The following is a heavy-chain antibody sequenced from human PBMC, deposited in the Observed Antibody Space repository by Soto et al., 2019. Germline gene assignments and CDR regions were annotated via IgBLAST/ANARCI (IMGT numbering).Heavy chain of an antibody. V-gene: IGHV1-46*03. CDR3: ARMGQALLWFGELSAFDI. CDR1: GYTFTSYY. Sequence: ASVKVSCKASGYTFTSYYMHWVRQAPGQGLEWMGIINPSGGSTSYAQKFQGRVTMTRDTSTSTVYMELSSLRSEDTAVYYCARMGQALLWFGELSAFDIWGQGTMVTVSS. CDR2: INPSGGST. J-gene: IGHJ3*02. D-gene: IGHD3-10*01.